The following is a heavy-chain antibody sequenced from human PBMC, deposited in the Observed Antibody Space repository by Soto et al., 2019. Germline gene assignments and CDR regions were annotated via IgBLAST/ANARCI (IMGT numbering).Heavy chain of an antibody. CDR3: ARDLRLEGLYSTQRLVAYYYSMDV. Sequence: QVQLVQSGAEVKKPGSSVKVSCKASGGTFSSYAISWVRQAPGQGLEWMGGLIPIFGTANYAQKFQGRVTITADESTSTAYGELSSLRSEDTAVYYCARDLRLEGLYSTQRLVAYYYSMDVWGQGTTVTDSS. CDR2: LIPIFGTA. V-gene: IGHV1-69*01. J-gene: IGHJ6*02. CDR1: GGTFSSYA. D-gene: IGHD2-15*01.